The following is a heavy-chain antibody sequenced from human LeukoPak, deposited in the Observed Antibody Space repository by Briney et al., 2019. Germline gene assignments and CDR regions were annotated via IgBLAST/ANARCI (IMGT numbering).Heavy chain of an antibody. Sequence: GESLKISCKGSGYSFTSYWIGWVRQMPGKGLEWMGIIYPGDSDTRYSPSFQGQVTISADKSISTAYLQWSSLKASDTAMYYCARQVGQLVPGAEYFQHWGQGTLVTVSS. CDR1: GYSFTSYW. CDR2: IYPGDSDT. V-gene: IGHV5-51*01. D-gene: IGHD6-13*01. CDR3: ARQVGQLVPGAEYFQH. J-gene: IGHJ1*01.